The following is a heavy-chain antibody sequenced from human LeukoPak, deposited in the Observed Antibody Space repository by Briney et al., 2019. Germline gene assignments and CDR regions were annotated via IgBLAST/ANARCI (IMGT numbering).Heavy chain of an antibody. V-gene: IGHV1-24*01. J-gene: IGHJ6*02. CDR1: GYTLTELS. D-gene: IGHD2-2*02. CDR2: FDPEDGET. Sequence: ASVKVSCKVSGYTLTELSMHWVRQAPGKGLEWMGGFDPEDGETIYAQKFQGRVTMTEDTSTDTAYMELSSLRSEDTAVYYCARAPSHIVVVPAAITVYYYYGMDVWGQGTTVTVSS. CDR3: ARAPSHIVVVPAAITVYYYYGMDV.